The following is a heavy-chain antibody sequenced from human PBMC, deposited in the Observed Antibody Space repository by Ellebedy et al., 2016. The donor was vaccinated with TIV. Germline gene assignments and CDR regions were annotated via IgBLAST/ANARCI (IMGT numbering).Heavy chain of an antibody. CDR1: GFAFNNYN. D-gene: IGHD5-24*01. CDR2: ISSDGITT. V-gene: IGHV3-48*04. Sequence: GESLKISCAASGFAFNNYNMIWVRQATGKGLEWISYISSDGITTDYAGSVKGRFTISRDNAKASVYLQMNSLRAEDTAVYYCARDMGRWLHFLAYWGQGTLVTVSS. J-gene: IGHJ4*02. CDR3: ARDMGRWLHFLAY.